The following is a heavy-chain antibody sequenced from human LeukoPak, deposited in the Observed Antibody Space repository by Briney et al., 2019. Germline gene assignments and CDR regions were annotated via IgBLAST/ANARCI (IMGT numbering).Heavy chain of an antibody. V-gene: IGHV6-1*01. CDR3: ARALADTRGYYLGFDY. D-gene: IGHD3-22*01. CDR2: TYYRSKWYK. Sequence: SQTLSLTSALSGDSVSINSAAWNWVRQSPSRCLEWLGCTYYRSKWYKDYAVSVKSRITIKPDTSKNQFSLPLTSVTPDDTAVYYCARALADTRGYYLGFDYWGQGTLVTVSS. J-gene: IGHJ4*02. CDR1: GDSVSINSAA.